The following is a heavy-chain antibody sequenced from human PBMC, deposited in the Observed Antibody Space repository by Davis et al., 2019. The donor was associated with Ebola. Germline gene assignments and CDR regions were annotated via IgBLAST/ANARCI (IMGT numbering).Heavy chain of an antibody. CDR2: IYYSGTT. CDR1: GGSISSYY. CDR3: AREDYGDYKGYIDY. J-gene: IGHJ4*02. D-gene: IGHD4-17*01. Sequence: PSETLSLTCTVSGGSISSYYWSWIRQPPGKGLEWIGYIYYSGTTYYNPSLKSRVTISVDTSKNQFSLKLSSVTAADTAVYYCAREDYGDYKGYIDYWGQGTLVTVSS. V-gene: IGHV4-59*12.